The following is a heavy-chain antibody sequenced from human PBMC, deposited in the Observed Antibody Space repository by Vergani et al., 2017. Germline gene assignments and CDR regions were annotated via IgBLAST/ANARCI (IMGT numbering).Heavy chain of an antibody. V-gene: IGHV3-33*06. CDR1: GFTFSSYG. CDR3: AKGTGIVVVTLFDY. Sequence: QVQLVESGGGVVQPGRSLRLSCAASGFTFSSYGMHWVRQAPGKGLEWVAVIWYDGSNKYYADSVKGRFTISRDNSKNTLYLQMNSLRAEDTAVYYCAKGTGIVVVTLFDYWGQGTLVTVSS. D-gene: IGHD3-22*01. J-gene: IGHJ4*02. CDR2: IWYDGSNK.